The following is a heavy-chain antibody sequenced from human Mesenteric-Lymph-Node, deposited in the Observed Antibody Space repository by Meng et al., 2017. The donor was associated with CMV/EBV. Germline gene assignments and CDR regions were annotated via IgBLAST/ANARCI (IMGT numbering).Heavy chain of an antibody. CDR1: RFTFSNYV. J-gene: IGHJ6*02. Sequence: GGSLRLSCTASRFTFSNYVMSWVRQAPGKGLEWVSAISASGGKTYYADSVKGRFTISKDNRKHSLSLQMNSLRVEDTALYYCAKDRYCATTICYPDFYYYGMDVWGQGTTVTVSS. D-gene: IGHD2-2*01. CDR3: AKDRYCATTICYPDFYYYGMDV. V-gene: IGHV3-23*01. CDR2: ISASGGKT.